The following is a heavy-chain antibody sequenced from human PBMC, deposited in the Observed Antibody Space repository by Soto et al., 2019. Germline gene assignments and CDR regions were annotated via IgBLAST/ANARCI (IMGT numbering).Heavy chain of an antibody. V-gene: IGHV3-23*01. CDR1: GFTFSSYA. Sequence: GGSLRLSCAASGFTFSSYAMSWVRQAPGKGLEWVSAISGSGGSTYYADSAKGRLTISRDNSKNTLYLQMNSLRAEDTAVYYCAKDLSPGGSCYSHWGQGTLVTVSS. J-gene: IGHJ4*02. D-gene: IGHD2-15*01. CDR2: ISGSGGST. CDR3: AKDLSPGGSCYSH.